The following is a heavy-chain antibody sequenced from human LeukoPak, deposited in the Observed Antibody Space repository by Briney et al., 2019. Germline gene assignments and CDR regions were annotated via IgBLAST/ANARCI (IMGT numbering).Heavy chain of an antibody. CDR2: IHHSGST. CDR1: GGSFSGYY. V-gene: IGHV4-34*01. D-gene: IGHD1-26*01. J-gene: IGHJ4*02. Sequence: PSETLSLTCAVYGGSFSGYYWSWIRQPPGKGLEWIGEIHHSGSTNYNPSLKSRVTISVDRSKNQFSLRLSSVTAADTAVYYCARAGGSYQVFDQWGQGTLVTVSS. CDR3: ARAGGSYQVFDQ.